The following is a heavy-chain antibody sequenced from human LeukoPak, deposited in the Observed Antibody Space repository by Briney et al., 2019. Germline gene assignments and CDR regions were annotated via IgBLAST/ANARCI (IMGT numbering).Heavy chain of an antibody. J-gene: IGHJ4*02. CDR3: AKDPRDTAMI. V-gene: IGHV4-4*07. CDR1: GGSISSYY. D-gene: IGHD5-18*01. Sequence: PSETLSLTCTVSGGSISSYYWSWIRQPAGTALEWIGRIYTSGTVTYNPSLKSRVTMSVDTSKNQFSLKLSSVTAADTAVYYCAKDPRDTAMIWGQGTLVTVSS. CDR2: IYTSGTV.